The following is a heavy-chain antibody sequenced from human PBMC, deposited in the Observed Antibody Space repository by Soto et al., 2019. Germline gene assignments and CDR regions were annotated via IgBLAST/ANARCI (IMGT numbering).Heavy chain of an antibody. Sequence: QVQLVEYGGGVVQPGGSLRLSCQASGFNFDNYGMHWVRQAPGKGLEWVAVITYDGSFQYYADSVKGRFTISRDNSKNTLSLHLNTLKPEDTAVYHCAKDRVGGTFYTPLAFWGQGTLVTVSS. CDR3: AKDRVGGTFYTPLAF. D-gene: IGHD1-7*01. CDR1: GFNFDNYG. CDR2: ITYDGSFQ. J-gene: IGHJ4*02. V-gene: IGHV3-30*18.